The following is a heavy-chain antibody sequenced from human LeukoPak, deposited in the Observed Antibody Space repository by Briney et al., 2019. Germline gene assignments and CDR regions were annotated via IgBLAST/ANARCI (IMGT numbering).Heavy chain of an antibody. V-gene: IGHV3-21*01. J-gene: IGHJ4*02. D-gene: IGHD3-9*01. CDR2: ISSSSSYI. CDR3: ARAFDWSLYYFDY. Sequence: GGSLRLSCAASGFTFSSYSMNWVRQAPGKGLEWVSSISSSSSYIYYADSVKGRFTISRDNAKNSLYLQVNSLRAEDTAVYYCARAFDWSLYYFDYWGQGTLVTVSS. CDR1: GFTFSSYS.